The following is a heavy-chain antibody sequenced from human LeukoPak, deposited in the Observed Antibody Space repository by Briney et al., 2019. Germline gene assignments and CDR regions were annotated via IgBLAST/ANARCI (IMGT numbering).Heavy chain of an antibody. D-gene: IGHD4-11*01. J-gene: IGHJ3*02. CDR1: GYIFSNYY. Sequence: ASVKVSCKASGYIFSNYYIHWVRLAPGQGLEWMGIVNPSDGSTSYAQKFQDRVTVTRDTSTSTVYMELSGLTPEDTAVFYCAGGRWTATTNDDALDIWGQGTMVTVSS. CDR2: VNPSDGST. V-gene: IGHV1-46*01. CDR3: AGGRWTATTNDDALDI.